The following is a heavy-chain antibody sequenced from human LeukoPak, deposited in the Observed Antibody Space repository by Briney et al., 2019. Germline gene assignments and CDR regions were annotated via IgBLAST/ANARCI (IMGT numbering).Heavy chain of an antibody. D-gene: IGHD2-15*01. CDR1: GFTFSSYV. Sequence: PGGSLRLSCVASGFTFSSYVMSWVRQAPGKGLEWVSPISGSGGSTYYADSVKGRFTISRDNSNNTLYLQMNSLRAEDTAVYYCAKSGGGTYYSHIDYWGQGTLVTVSS. CDR3: AKSGGGTYYSHIDY. CDR2: ISGSGGST. V-gene: IGHV3-23*01. J-gene: IGHJ4*02.